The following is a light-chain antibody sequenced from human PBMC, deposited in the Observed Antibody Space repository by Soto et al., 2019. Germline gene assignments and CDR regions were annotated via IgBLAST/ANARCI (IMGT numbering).Light chain of an antibody. CDR3: QSYDSSLSGYV. CDR2: GNN. Sequence: QSVLTQPPSVSGAPGQRVTISCTGRSSNIGAGYDVHWYQHLPGTAPKLLIYGNNNRPSGVPERFSGSKSGTSASLAITGLQAEDEADHYCQSYDSSLSGYVFGTGTKLTVL. J-gene: IGLJ1*01. V-gene: IGLV1-40*01. CDR1: SSNIGAGYD.